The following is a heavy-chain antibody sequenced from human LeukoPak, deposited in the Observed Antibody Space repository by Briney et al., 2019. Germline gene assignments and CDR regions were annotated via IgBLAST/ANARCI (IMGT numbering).Heavy chain of an antibody. CDR2: IYTSGST. Sequence: SETLSLTCTVSGGSISSGSYYWSWIRQPAGKGLEWIGRIYTSGSTNYNPSLKSRVSMSVDTSKNQFSLKLNSVTAADTAVYYCARVEVGADDFDYFQHWGQGTLVTVSS. CDR1: GGSISSGSYY. J-gene: IGHJ1*01. V-gene: IGHV4-61*02. CDR3: ARVEVGADDFDYFQH. D-gene: IGHD1-26*01.